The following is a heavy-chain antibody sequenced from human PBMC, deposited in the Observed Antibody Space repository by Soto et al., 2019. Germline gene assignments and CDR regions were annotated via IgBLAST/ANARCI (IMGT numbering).Heavy chain of an antibody. CDR2: ITGSGVGM. CDR1: GFTFRDFA. CDR3: AKTKPPKAHTDGRYQLFGP. J-gene: IGHJ5*02. V-gene: IGHV3-23*01. D-gene: IGHD2-2*01. Sequence: EVQLLESGGVLVQPGESLRLSCAATGFTFRDFAMTWVRQAPGKGLEWVSTITGSGVGMHYADSVKGRFTISRDNSKNPFHLQNNSLKGEDPAGEHCAKTKPPKAHTDGRYQLFGPRGQGNLGTGSS.